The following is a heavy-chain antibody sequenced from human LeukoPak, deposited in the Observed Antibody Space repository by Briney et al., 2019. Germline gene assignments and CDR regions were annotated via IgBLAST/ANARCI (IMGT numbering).Heavy chain of an antibody. CDR3: ARRSVPDSSGWYLNRWIFDY. Sequence: SETLSLTCTVSGGSVSSSSYYWGWIRQPPGTGLEWIGSIYYSGSTYYNPSLKSRVTISVDTSKSQFSLKLSSVTAADTAVYYCARRSVPDSSGWYLNRWIFDYWGQGTLVTVSS. CDR1: GGSVSSSSYY. CDR2: IYYSGST. V-gene: IGHV4-39*01. D-gene: IGHD6-19*01. J-gene: IGHJ4*02.